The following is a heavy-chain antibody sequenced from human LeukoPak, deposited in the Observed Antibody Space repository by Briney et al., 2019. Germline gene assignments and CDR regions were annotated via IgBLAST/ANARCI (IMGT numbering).Heavy chain of an antibody. Sequence: GGSLRLSCAASGFTFNTYAMSWIRQAPGKGLEWVSSISRSGSTKYYADSVKGRFTISRDNAKNSLFLQMNSLRAEDTAVYYCARVLRYCSGGNCYSGGLGYMDVWGKGTTVTISS. CDR1: GFTFNTYA. CDR2: ISRSGSTK. D-gene: IGHD2-15*01. CDR3: ARVLRYCSGGNCYSGGLGYMDV. J-gene: IGHJ6*03. V-gene: IGHV3-11*01.